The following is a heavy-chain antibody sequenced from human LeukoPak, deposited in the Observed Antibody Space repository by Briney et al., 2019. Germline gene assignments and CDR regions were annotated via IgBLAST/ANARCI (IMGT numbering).Heavy chain of an antibody. J-gene: IGHJ4*02. CDR1: GFTFRNYV. CDR3: AREGYYGSGSPPSLYFDY. V-gene: IGHV3-30-3*01. CDR2: TSSDLNVK. Sequence: PGGSLRLSCAASGFTFRNYVVHWVRQAPGKGLEWVAVTSSDLNVKLYADSVKGRFTISRDNSRSTLYLQMNSLRPADTAIYYCAREGYYGSGSPPSLYFDYWGQGTLVTVSS. D-gene: IGHD3-10*01.